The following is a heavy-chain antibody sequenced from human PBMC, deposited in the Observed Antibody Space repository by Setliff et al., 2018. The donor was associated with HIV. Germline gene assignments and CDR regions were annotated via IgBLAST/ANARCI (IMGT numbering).Heavy chain of an antibody. CDR1: GYTFTGYF. CDR3: ARQLSNSLDF. J-gene: IGHJ4*02. V-gene: IGHV1-2*02. CDR2: ISPDNANT. Sequence: GASVKVSCKASGYTFTGYFMHWVRQAPGQGLEWMGWISPDNANTRSSQRFRGSVTMTRDRSINTAYMEFSGLTSDDTAVYYCARQLSNSLDFWGQGALVTVSS. D-gene: IGHD7-27*01.